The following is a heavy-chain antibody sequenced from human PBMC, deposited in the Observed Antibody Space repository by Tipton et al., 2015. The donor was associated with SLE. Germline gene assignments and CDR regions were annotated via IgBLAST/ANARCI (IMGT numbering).Heavy chain of an antibody. J-gene: IGHJ5*01. V-gene: IGHV4-59*11. CDR1: GVSIRTHY. D-gene: IGHD1-26*01. CDR3: ARFHLKSYYEFDS. Sequence: TLSLTCSVSGVSIRTHYWSWVRTSPGKGLEWIVYTYNNDRTKYNPSLQSRVTVSVDTSENQLSLKLTSVTAADTAVYYCARFHLKSYYEFDSWGQGTLVTVSS. CDR2: TYNNDRT.